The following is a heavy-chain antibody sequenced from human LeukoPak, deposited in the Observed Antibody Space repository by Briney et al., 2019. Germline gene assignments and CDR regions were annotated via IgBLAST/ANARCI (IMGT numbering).Heavy chain of an antibody. J-gene: IGHJ4*02. CDR3: ARDLGVLTGTFFDF. CDR2: ISDYNGNTNYALNT. V-gene: IGHV1-18*01. Sequence: ASVKVSCKASGYTFTSCGISWMRQAPGQGLQWMGWISDYNGNTNYALNTNYAQKFQGRVTLTTDTSTSTAYLELRSLRSDDTAIYYCARDLGVLTGTFFDFWGQGTLVTVSS. D-gene: IGHD3-9*01. CDR1: GYTFTSCG.